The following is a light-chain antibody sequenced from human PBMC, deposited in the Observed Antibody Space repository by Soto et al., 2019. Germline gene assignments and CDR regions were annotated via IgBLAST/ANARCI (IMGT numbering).Light chain of an antibody. CDR1: KLGDKY. CDR3: QAWDSSTEVV. CDR2: QDS. J-gene: IGLJ2*01. Sequence: SYELTQPPSVSVSPGQTASITCSGDKLGDKYACWYQQKPGQSPVLVLYQDSKRPSGIPERFSGSNSGNTATLTISGTQAMDEADDYCQAWDSSTEVVFGGGTKLTVL. V-gene: IGLV3-1*01.